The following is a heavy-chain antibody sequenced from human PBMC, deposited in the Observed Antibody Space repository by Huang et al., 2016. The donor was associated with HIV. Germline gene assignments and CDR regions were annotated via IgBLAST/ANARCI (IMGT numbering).Heavy chain of an antibody. CDR2: VSANMGEI. CDR3: VRESLYFGDFLFDH. V-gene: IGHV1-18*04. D-gene: IGHD3-10*01. Sequence: QVQLVQSGAEVKRPGASLKVSCKTSGFTFTNYGFSWVRPAPGQGREWGGWVSANMGEINYEVKFEGRVSMTTDTTSGTAYMELRRLTSDDTATYYCVRESLYFGDFLFDHWGQGTPVTVSA. J-gene: IGHJ4*02. CDR1: GFTFTNYG.